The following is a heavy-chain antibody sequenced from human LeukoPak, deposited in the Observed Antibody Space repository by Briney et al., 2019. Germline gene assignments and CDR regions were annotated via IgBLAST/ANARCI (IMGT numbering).Heavy chain of an antibody. D-gene: IGHD5-18*01. V-gene: IGHV1-69*04. J-gene: IGHJ4*02. Sequence: SVKVSCKASGGSNYVISWVRQAPGQGLEWMGRIIPFRNITDYAQNFQDRVTITADKSTSTAYMELSSLRSEDTAVYYCAGRIVDTATLFDYWGQGSLVTVSS. CDR1: GGSNYV. CDR3: AGRIVDTATLFDY. CDR2: IIPFRNIT.